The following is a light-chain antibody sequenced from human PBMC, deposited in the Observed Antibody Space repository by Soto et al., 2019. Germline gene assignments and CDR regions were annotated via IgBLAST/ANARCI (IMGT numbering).Light chain of an antibody. J-gene: IGKJ2*01. V-gene: IGKV2-24*01. CDR3: LQLACVPYT. CDR1: QSLETSDGHTF. Sequence: DVVLTQTPLSSPVSLGQPASISCRSSQSLETSDGHTFLSWLHQRPGQPPRVLIYKVSNPFSGVQDQFSGSGAGADFTLKISRVGAEDVGIYYFLQLACVPYTFGQWTMLEIK. CDR2: KVS.